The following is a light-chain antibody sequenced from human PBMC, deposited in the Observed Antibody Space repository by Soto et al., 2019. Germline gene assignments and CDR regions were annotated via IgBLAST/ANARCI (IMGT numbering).Light chain of an antibody. Sequence: QSALTQPRSVSGSTGQSVTISCTGTSSDVGGYNDVSWYQQHPGKAPKLMLYDVSKRPSGVPDRFYGSKSGNTSSLTISGLTAEDEADYYCCSYAGSYVFGTGTKLNVL. J-gene: IGLJ1*01. CDR1: SSDVGGYND. CDR3: CSYAGSYV. CDR2: DVS. V-gene: IGLV2-11*01.